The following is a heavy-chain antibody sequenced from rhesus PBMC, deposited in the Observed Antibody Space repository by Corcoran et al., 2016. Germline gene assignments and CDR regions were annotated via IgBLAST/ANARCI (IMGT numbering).Heavy chain of an antibody. CDR2: IDGSGCGT. D-gene: IGHD3-16*01. CDR1: GGSISDDYY. J-gene: IGHJ5-1*01. V-gene: IGHV4-106*01. Sequence: QVQLQESGPGLVKPSETLSLTCAVSGGSISDDYYWSWIRQPPGKGLEWIGYIDGSGCGTNYNPSLMNRVTISIARSKNQFSLKLNSVTAADTAMYYCARPYSGSYYRFDVWGAGVLVTVSS. CDR3: ARPYSGSYYRFDV.